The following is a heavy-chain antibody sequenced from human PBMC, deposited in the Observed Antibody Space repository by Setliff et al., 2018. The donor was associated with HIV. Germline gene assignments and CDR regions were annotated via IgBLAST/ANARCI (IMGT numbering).Heavy chain of an antibody. Sequence: GASVKVSCKASGGTFSNYGMSWVRQALGQGLEWMGGIIPISGTANYAQKFQGRVTITTDESTSTAYMELSGLRSEDTAVYYCARDFGGYCSSMSCPGLFDPWGQGTLVTVSS. CDR2: IIPISGTA. CDR1: GGTFSNYG. V-gene: IGHV1-69*05. D-gene: IGHD2-2*01. CDR3: ARDFGGYCSSMSCPGLFDP. J-gene: IGHJ5*02.